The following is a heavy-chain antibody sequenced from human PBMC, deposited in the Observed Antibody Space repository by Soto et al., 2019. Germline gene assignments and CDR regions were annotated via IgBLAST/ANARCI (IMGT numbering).Heavy chain of an antibody. D-gene: IGHD3-3*01. CDR2: ISGSGGST. V-gene: IGHV3-23*01. Sequence: GGSLRLSCAASGFTFSSYAMSWVRQAPGKGLEWVSAISGSGGSTYYTDSVKGRFTISRDNSKNTLYLQMNSLRAEDTAVYYCAQRSGSLHPGQVLRFLEPPRTNWFDPWGQGTLVTVSS. CDR1: GFTFSSYA. J-gene: IGHJ5*02. CDR3: AQRSGSLHPGQVLRFLEPPRTNWFDP.